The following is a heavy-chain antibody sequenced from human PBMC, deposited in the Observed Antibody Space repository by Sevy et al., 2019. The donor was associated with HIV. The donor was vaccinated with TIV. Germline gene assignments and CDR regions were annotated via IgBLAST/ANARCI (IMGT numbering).Heavy chain of an antibody. CDR1: GYRFTNYW. V-gene: IGHV5-51*01. J-gene: IGHJ4*02. Sequence: GESLKISCKGSGYRFTNYWIGWVRQMPGKGLEWMGIIYPGDSDTRYSPSFQGQVTFSADKSISTAYLQWSSLKASDTAMYYCATSRSGYFDSSGYYIYWGQGTLVTVSS. CDR2: IYPGDSDT. D-gene: IGHD3-22*01. CDR3: ATSRSGYFDSSGYYIY.